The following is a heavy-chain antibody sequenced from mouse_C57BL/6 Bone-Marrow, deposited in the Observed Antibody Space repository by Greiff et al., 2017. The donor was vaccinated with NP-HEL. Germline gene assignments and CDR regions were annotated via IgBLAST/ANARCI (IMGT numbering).Heavy chain of an antibody. CDR3: ARGITTVVADYAMDY. Sequence: EVQRVESGGGLVQPGGSLKLSCAASGFTFSDYGMAWVRQAPRKGPEWVAFISNLAYSIYYADTVTGRFPISRENAKNTLYLEMSSLRSEDTAMYYCARGITTVVADYAMDYWGQGTSVTVSS. V-gene: IGHV5-15*01. D-gene: IGHD1-1*01. CDR1: GFTFSDYG. CDR2: ISNLAYSI. J-gene: IGHJ4*01.